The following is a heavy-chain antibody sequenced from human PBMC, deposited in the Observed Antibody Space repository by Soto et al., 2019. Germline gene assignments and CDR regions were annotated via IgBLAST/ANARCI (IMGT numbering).Heavy chain of an antibody. V-gene: IGHV3-15*01. D-gene: IGHD2-21*02. CDR1: GFTSSNAW. J-gene: IGHJ5*02. Sequence: GGSLRLSCAASGFTSSNAWMSWVRQAPGKGLEWVGRLKSKTDGGTTDYAAPVKGRFTISRDDSKNTLYLQMRSLKTEDTAVYYCTIDRRPAKVVTATRRWFDPWGQGTLVTVSS. CDR3: TIDRRPAKVVTATRRWFDP. CDR2: LKSKTDGGTT.